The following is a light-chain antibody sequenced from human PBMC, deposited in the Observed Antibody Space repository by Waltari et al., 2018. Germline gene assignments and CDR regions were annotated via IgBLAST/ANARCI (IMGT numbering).Light chain of an antibody. CDR1: QSVLFNFNNKNY. CDR2: WAS. CDR3: QQYYSLPWA. J-gene: IGKJ1*01. Sequence: DIVMTQSPDSLALSRGERATSNCKSSQSVLFNFNNKNYLGWYQHKPGRPPKPLIYWASTRESGVPDRFSGSGSGTDFNLTISSLQAEDVAVYYCQQYYSLPWAFGQGTKVEIK. V-gene: IGKV4-1*01.